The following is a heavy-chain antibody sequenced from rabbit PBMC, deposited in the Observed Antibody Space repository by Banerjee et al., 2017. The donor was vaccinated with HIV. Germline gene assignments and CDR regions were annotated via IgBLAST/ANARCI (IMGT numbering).Heavy chain of an antibody. CDR2: IVAGSSGST. V-gene: IGHV1S45*01. CDR1: GFSFSSNYW. CDR3: ARDLAGVTGWNFGL. Sequence: QEHLEESGGDLVKPEGSLTLTCTASGFSFSSNYWICWVRQAPGKGLEWIGCIVAGSSGSTYYASWAKGRFTITRSTSLNTVTLQLNSLTAADTATYFCARDLAGVTGWNFGLWGQGTLVTVS. J-gene: IGHJ3*01. D-gene: IGHD4-1*01.